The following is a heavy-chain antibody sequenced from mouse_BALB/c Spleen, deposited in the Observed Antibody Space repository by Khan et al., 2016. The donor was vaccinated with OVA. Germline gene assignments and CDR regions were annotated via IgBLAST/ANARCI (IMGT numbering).Heavy chain of an antibody. CDR3: ARSPYGNSFAY. D-gene: IGHD2-1*01. Sequence: QVRLQQSGPELVKPGASVKMSCKASGYTFTDYIMSWVKQRTGQGLEWIGEIYPGSGSTYYNEKFKGKATLTADTSSNTAYMHRSSLTSEDSAVYFCARSPYGNSFAYWGQGTLVTVSA. CDR2: IYPGSGST. V-gene: IGHV1-77*01. CDR1: GYTFTDYI. J-gene: IGHJ3*01.